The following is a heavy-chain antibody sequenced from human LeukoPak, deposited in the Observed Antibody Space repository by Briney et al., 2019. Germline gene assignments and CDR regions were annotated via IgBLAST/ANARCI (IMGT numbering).Heavy chain of an antibody. CDR1: GFTFSSYA. CDR2: ISYDGSNK. Sequence: GGFLRLSCAASGFTFSSYAMHWVRQAPGKGLEWVAVISYDGSNKYYADSVKGRFTISRDNSKNTLYLQMNSLRAEDTAVYYCARSFGATWGQGTLVTVSS. J-gene: IGHJ5*02. V-gene: IGHV3-30-3*01. D-gene: IGHD3-10*01. CDR3: ARSFGAT.